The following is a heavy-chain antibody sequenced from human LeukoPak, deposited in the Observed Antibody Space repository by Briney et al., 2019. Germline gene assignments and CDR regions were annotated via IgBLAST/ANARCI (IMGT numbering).Heavy chain of an antibody. CDR2: ISWNSGSI. D-gene: IGHD2-8*01. CDR3: AKDRGTVYLYYFDY. J-gene: IGHJ4*02. V-gene: IGHV3-9*01. CDR1: GFTFDDYA. Sequence: PGGSLRLSCAASGFTFDDYATHWVRHAPGKGLEWVSGISWNSGSIGYADSVKGRFTISRDNAKNSLYLQMNSLRAEDTALYYCAKDRGTVYLYYFDYWGQGTLVTVSS.